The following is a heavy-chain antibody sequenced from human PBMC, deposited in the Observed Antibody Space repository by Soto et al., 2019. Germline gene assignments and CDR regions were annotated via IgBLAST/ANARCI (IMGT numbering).Heavy chain of an antibody. CDR2: IYSGGNT. D-gene: IGHD2-2*03. J-gene: IGHJ4*02. V-gene: IGHV3-53*01. Sequence: LRLSCAASGFAVSNYYMSWVRQAPGKGLEWVSVIYSGGNTYYADSVKGRFTISRDNSKNAVYLQVNSLRAEDTAVYYCARGRFDSDGYYFDYWGQGTLVTVSS. CDR3: ARGRFDSDGYYFDY. CDR1: GFAVSNYY.